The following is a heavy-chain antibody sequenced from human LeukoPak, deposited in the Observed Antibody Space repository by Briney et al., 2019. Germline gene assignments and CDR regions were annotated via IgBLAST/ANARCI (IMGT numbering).Heavy chain of an antibody. CDR1: GDSVSSNSAA. CDR2: TYYRSKWYN. D-gene: IGHD4-17*01. V-gene: IGHV6-1*01. Sequence: SQTLSLTCAISGDSVSSNSAAWNWIRQSPSRGPEWLGRTYYRSKWYNDYAVSVKSRITINPDTSKNQFSLQLNSVTPEDTAVYYCARDPLTTVNNWFDPWGQGTLVTVSS. CDR3: ARDPLTTVNNWFDP. J-gene: IGHJ5*02.